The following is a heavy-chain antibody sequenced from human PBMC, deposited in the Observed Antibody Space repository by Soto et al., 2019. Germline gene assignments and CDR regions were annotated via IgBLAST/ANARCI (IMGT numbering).Heavy chain of an antibody. CDR2: ISAYNGNT. V-gene: IGHV1-18*01. CDR1: GYTFNTYG. D-gene: IGHD3-10*01. Sequence: ASVKVSWKASGYTFNTYGITWVRQAPGQGLEWMGWISAYNGNTNYAQKLQGRVTMTTDTSTTTAYMDLRNLTSDDTAVYYCAREQRLLMGDYYYGLDVWGQGTTVTVSS. J-gene: IGHJ6*02. CDR3: AREQRLLMGDYYYGLDV.